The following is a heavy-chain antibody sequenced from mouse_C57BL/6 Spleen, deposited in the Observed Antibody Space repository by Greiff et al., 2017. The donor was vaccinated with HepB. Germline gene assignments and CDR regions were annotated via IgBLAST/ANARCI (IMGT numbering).Heavy chain of an antibody. D-gene: IGHD2-4*01. V-gene: IGHV7-3*01. CDR3: ARYSDYDDFDY. CDR1: GFTFTAYY. J-gene: IGHJ2*01. CDR2: IRNKANGYTT. Sequence: EVNLVESGGGLVQPGGSLSLSCAASGFTFTAYYMSWVRQPPGKALEWLGFIRNKANGYTTEYSASVKGRFTISRDNSQSILYLQMNALRAEDSATYYCARYSDYDDFDYWGQGTTLTVSS.